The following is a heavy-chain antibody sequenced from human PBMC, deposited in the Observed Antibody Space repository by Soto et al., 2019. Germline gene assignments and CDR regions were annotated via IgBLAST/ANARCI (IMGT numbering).Heavy chain of an antibody. CDR3: AKTGKFNSQSSGWANRFDS. V-gene: IGHV3-23*01. CDR1: GFTFSNYA. J-gene: IGHJ4*02. D-gene: IGHD6-19*01. CDR2: ITSGGDT. Sequence: EVQLLESGGGLVQPVGSLRLFCAASGFTFSNYAMTWVRQAPGKGLEWVSTITSGGDTYFGDTVKSRFTISMDSSKSTLYLPIYILRAADTAVYYCAKTGKFNSQSSGWANRFDSWGQGTLVNVYS.